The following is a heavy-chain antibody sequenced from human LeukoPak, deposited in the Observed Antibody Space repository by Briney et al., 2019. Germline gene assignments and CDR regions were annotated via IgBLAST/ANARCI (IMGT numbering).Heavy chain of an antibody. V-gene: IGHV1-3*01. D-gene: IGHD2-21*02. J-gene: IGHJ6*02. Sequence: GASVKVSCKASGYTFTSYAMHWVRQAPGRRLEWMGWINAGNGNTKYSQKFQGRVTITRDTSASTAYMELSSLRAEDTALYYCAKDISGDGPPYYYGMDVWGQGTTVTVSS. CDR1: GYTFTSYA. CDR2: INAGNGNT. CDR3: AKDISGDGPPYYYGMDV.